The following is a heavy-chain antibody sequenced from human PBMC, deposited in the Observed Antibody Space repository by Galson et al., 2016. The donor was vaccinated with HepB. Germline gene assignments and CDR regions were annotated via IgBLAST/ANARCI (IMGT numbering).Heavy chain of an antibody. D-gene: IGHD7-27*01. J-gene: IGHJ4*02. V-gene: IGHV3-66*04. Sequence: SLRLSCAVSGLSINSNYMTWVRQAPGKGLEWVSFLYSSGNTYYAGSVKGRFTFSRDNSKNTLYLQMTSLTVDDTAVYYCARQDFAGVYFDYWGQGTLVTVSS. CDR2: LYSSGNT. CDR1: GLSINSNY. CDR3: ARQDFAGVYFDY.